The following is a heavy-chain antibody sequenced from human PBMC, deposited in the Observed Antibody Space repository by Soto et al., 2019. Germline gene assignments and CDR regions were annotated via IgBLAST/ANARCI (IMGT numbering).Heavy chain of an antibody. D-gene: IGHD1-1*01. CDR2: ISDSGST. V-gene: IGHV4-31*03. J-gene: IGHJ6*02. CDR3: PRDRRTTPIYGMDV. CDR1: GGRINSGNFY. Sequence: PSKTLSLTFSVSGGRINSGNFYWTWIRDHPQKGLESIGFISDSGSTAYDPALQSRVTISRHTSKNQSFLKVFSVTAADTAVYYCPRDRRTTPIYGMDVCGQGITVTVSS.